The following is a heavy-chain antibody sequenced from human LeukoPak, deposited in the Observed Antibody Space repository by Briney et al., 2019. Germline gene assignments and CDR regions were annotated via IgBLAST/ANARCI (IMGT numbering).Heavy chain of an antibody. CDR1: GFTFSDYY. V-gene: IGHV3-11*01. CDR3: ARHAPPYYDFWSGYFDY. Sequence: GGSLRLSCAASGFTFSDYYMSWIRQAPGKGLEWVSYISSSGSTIYYADSVEGRFTISRDNAKNSLYLQMNSLRAEDTAVYYCARHAPPYYDFWSGYFDYWGQGTLVTVSS. D-gene: IGHD3-3*01. J-gene: IGHJ4*02. CDR2: ISSSGSTI.